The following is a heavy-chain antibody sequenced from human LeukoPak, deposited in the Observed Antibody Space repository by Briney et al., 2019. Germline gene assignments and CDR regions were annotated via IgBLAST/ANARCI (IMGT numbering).Heavy chain of an antibody. J-gene: IGHJ4*02. Sequence: GGSLRLSCAASGFTFSSYAMSWVRQAPGKGLEWVSAISGSGGSTYYAGSVKGRFTISRDNSKNTLCLQMNSLRAEDTAVYYCAKDTRADFAGASFDYWGQGTLVTVSS. CDR3: AKDTRADFAGASFDY. D-gene: IGHD3-3*01. CDR2: ISGSGGST. CDR1: GFTFSSYA. V-gene: IGHV3-23*01.